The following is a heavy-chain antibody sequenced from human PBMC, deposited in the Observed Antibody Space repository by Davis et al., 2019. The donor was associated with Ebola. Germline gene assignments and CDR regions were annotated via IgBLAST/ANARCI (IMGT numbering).Heavy chain of an antibody. CDR1: GYTFTSYG. V-gene: IGHV1-18*01. CDR2: ISAYNGNT. D-gene: IGHD1-26*01. Sequence: AASVKVSCKASGYTFTSYGISWVRQAPGQGLEWMGWISAYNGNTNYAQKLQGRVTMTTDTSTSTAYMELRSLRSDDTAVYYCARRRTIERVGATTAYYYYGMDVWGQGTTVTVSS. CDR3: ARRRTIERVGATTAYYYYGMDV. J-gene: IGHJ6*02.